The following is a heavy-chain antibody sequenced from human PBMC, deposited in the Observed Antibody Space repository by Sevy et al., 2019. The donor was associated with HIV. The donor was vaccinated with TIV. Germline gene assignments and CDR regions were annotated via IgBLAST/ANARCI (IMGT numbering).Heavy chain of an antibody. V-gene: IGHV3-30*02. CDR2: IWYDGTDK. D-gene: IGHD6-13*01. CDR1: RFTFSDYG. J-gene: IGHJ4*02. CDR3: TKNTAAAGVGGFDY. Sequence: GGYLRLSCTASRFTFSDYGMHWVRQAPGKGLDWVAFIWYDGTDKYYADSVEGRFTISRDNSENKLFLQMNSLRPEDTAVYYCTKNTAAAGVGGFDYWGRGTMVTVSS.